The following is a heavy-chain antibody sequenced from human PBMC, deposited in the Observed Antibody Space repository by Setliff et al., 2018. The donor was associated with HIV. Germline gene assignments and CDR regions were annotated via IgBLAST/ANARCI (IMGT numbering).Heavy chain of an antibody. V-gene: IGHV4-39*01. J-gene: IGHJ4*02. Sequence: LSLTCTVSGASISSHNYYWGWIRQSPGKGLEWIASIRSSGDTYYNPSLQSRVIISVDTSNNLISLKLTSVTAADTAVYYCTIPASSLAPNWGRGTQVTVSS. CDR3: TIPASSLAPN. CDR1: GASISSHNYY. CDR2: IRSSGDT.